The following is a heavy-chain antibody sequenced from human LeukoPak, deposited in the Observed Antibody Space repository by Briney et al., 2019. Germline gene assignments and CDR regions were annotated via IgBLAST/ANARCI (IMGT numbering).Heavy chain of an antibody. J-gene: IGHJ4*02. Sequence: SETLSLTCAVYGGSFSGYYWSWIRQPPGKGLEWIGEINHSGSTNYNPSLKSQVTISVDTSKNQFSLKLSSVTAADTAVYYCARGGVAGTLKTEFDYWGQGTLVTVSS. CDR3: ARGGVAGTLKTEFDY. V-gene: IGHV4-34*01. CDR2: INHSGST. CDR1: GGSFSGYY. D-gene: IGHD6-19*01.